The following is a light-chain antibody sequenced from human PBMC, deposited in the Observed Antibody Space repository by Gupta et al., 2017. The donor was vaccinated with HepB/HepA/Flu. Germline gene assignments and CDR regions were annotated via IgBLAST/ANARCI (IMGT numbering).Light chain of an antibody. Sequence: DTVMTQSPDSLAVSLGERATINCKSSQSVLYSSTNKNYLSWYQQKPGQPPKLLIYWASTRESGVPDRFSGSVSGTDFTLTISSLQAEDVAVYYCQQEDSIPWTFGQGTKVEIK. J-gene: IGKJ1*01. CDR2: WAS. V-gene: IGKV4-1*01. CDR1: QSVLYSSTNKNY. CDR3: QQEDSIPWT.